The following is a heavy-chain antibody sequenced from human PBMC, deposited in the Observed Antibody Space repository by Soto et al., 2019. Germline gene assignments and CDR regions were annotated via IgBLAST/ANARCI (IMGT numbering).Heavy chain of an antibody. Sequence: GGSLRLSCAASGFTFSSYGMHWVRQAPGKGLEWVAVISYDGSNKYYADSVKGRFTISRDNSKNTLYLQMNSLRAEDTAVYYCAKDPIQLLSPLGAFDIWGQGTMVTVSS. CDR2: ISYDGSNK. J-gene: IGHJ3*02. CDR3: AKDPIQLLSPLGAFDI. D-gene: IGHD5-18*01. CDR1: GFTFSSYG. V-gene: IGHV3-30*18.